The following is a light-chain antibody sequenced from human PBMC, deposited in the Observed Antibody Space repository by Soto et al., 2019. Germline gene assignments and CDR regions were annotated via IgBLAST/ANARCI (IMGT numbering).Light chain of an antibody. V-gene: IGLV2-14*01. CDR3: SSYTSSSTLLYV. Sequence: QPVLTQPASVSESPGQSITISCTGTSSDVGGYNYVSWYQQHPGKAPKLMIYDVSNRPSGVSNRFSGSKSGNTASLTISGLQAEDEADYYCSSYTSSSTLLYVFGTGTKLTVL. CDR2: DVS. CDR1: SSDVGGYNY. J-gene: IGLJ1*01.